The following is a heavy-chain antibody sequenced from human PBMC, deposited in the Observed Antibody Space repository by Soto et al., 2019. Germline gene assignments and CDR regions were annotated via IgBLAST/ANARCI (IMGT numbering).Heavy chain of an antibody. CDR1: GYTFTSYG. CDR2: ISAYKGNT. CDR3: AREYCSGGSCYFDY. V-gene: IGHV1-18*01. J-gene: IGHJ4*02. Sequence: ASVKVSCKASGYTFTSYGISWVRQAPGQGLEWMGWISAYKGNTNYAQKLQGRVTMTTDTSTSTAFMELRSLRSDDTAVYYCAREYCSGGSCYFDYWGQGTLVTVSS. D-gene: IGHD2-15*01.